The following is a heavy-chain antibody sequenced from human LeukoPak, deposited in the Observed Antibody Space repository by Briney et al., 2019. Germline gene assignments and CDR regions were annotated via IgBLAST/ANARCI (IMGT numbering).Heavy chain of an antibody. V-gene: IGHV4-34*01. CDR1: GGSFSSYY. Sequence: PSETLSLTCAVYGGSFSSYYWSWIRQPPGKGLEWIGEINHTGSTKYNPSLKSRVSISVDTSKNQFSLRLTSVTAADTAVYYCARRLRLLYYMDVWGKGTTVTVSS. J-gene: IGHJ6*03. D-gene: IGHD3-16*01. CDR3: ARRLRLLYYMDV. CDR2: INHTGST.